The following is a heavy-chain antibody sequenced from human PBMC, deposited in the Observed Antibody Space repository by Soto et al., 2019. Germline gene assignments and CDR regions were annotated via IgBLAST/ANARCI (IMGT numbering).Heavy chain of an antibody. CDR2: INHSGRT. Sequence: QVQLQQWGAGLLKPSETLSLTCAVYGGSFSGYYWSWIRQPPGKGLDGMGEINHSGRTNYNTSLKHRVSISLNPSKYQFLLKLSSVTAADTAVYYCARGGGIWFGELSGNLVNWFDPWGQGTLVTVSS. CDR3: ARGGGIWFGELSGNLVNWFDP. CDR1: GGSFSGYY. V-gene: IGHV4-34*01. D-gene: IGHD3-10*01. J-gene: IGHJ5*01.